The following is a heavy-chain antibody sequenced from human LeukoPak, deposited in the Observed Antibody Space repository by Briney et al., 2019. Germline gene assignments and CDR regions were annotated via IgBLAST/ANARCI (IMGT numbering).Heavy chain of an antibody. Sequence: PSETLSLTCTVSGGSISSYYWSWIRQPPGKGLEWIGYIYYSGSTNYNPSLKSRVTISVDTSKNQFSLKLSSVTAADTAVYYCARGVTVTRYFDYWGQGTLVTVSS. V-gene: IGHV4-59*12. D-gene: IGHD4-11*01. CDR3: ARGVTVTRYFDY. CDR2: IYYSGST. CDR1: GGSISSYY. J-gene: IGHJ4*02.